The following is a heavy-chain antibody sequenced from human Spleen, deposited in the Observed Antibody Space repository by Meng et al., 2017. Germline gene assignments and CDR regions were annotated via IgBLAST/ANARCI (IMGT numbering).Heavy chain of an antibody. J-gene: IGHJ5*02. CDR1: GGSISSSSYY. CDR2: IYYSGST. CDR3: ARDASYGSGSYYSWWFDP. V-gene: IGHV4-39*07. D-gene: IGHD3-10*01. Sequence: SETLSLTCTVSGGSISSSSYYWGWIRQPPGKGLEWIGSIYYSGSTYYNPSLKSRVTISVDTSKNQFSLKLSSVTAADTAVYYCARDASYGSGSYYSWWFDPWGQGTLVTVSS.